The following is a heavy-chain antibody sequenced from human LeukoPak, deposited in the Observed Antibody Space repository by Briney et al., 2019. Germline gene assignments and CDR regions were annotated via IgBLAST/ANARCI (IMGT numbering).Heavy chain of an antibody. J-gene: IGHJ4*02. V-gene: IGHV3-21*01. D-gene: IGHD1-26*01. CDR3: ARDTPSYRGSPGY. Sequence: GGSLRLSCAASGFTFSSYSMNWVRQAPGKGLEWVSSISSSSYIYYADSVKGRFTISRDNAKNSLYLQMNSLRAEDTAVYYCARDTPSYRGSPGYWGQGTLVTVSS. CDR2: ISSSSYI. CDR1: GFTFSSYS.